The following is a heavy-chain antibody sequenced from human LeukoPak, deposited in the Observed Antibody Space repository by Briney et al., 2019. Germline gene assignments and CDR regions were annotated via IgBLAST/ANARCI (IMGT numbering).Heavy chain of an antibody. CDR3: ATDGAGFDT. CDR1: GFTFNDYY. J-gene: IGHJ5*02. V-gene: IGHV3-11*01. Sequence: GGSLRLSCAASGFTFNDYYMSWIRLAPGKGLEWLSYINIGGTNTHYADSVKGRITISRDNAKKSLYLEMNNLRAEDTAVYYCATDGAGFDTWGRGVLVTVSS. CDR2: INIGGTNT.